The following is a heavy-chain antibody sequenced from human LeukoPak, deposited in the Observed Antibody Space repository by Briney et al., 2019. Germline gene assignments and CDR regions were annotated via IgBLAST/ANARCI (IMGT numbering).Heavy chain of an antibody. V-gene: IGHV3-48*03. Sequence: GGPLRLSCAASGFTFSSYEMNWVRQAPGKGLEWVSYISSSGNTIYYADSVKGRFTISRDNAKNSLYLQMNSLRAEDTALYYCARFGAADVWGKGTTVTVSS. CDR1: GFTFSSYE. CDR2: ISSSGNTI. D-gene: IGHD1-26*01. J-gene: IGHJ6*04. CDR3: ARFGAADV.